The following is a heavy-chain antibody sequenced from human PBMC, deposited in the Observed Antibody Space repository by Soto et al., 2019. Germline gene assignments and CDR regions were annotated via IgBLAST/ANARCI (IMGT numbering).Heavy chain of an antibody. CDR3: ARGRGWYDY. V-gene: IGHV1-3*01. D-gene: IGHD6-19*01. J-gene: IGHJ4*02. CDR2: IDAGNGTT. CDR1: GYIFNRYV. Sequence: QVQLVQSGAEVKKPGASVKVSCKASGYIFNRYVMHWVRQAPGQRPEWMGWIDAGNGTTKYSETFQGRVTITRDTSASTAYMELTTLRSEDTAVYYCARGRGWYDYWGQGTQVIVSS.